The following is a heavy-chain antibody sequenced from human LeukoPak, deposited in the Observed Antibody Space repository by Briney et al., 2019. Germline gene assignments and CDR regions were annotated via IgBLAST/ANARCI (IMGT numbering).Heavy chain of an antibody. D-gene: IGHD5-18*01. J-gene: IGHJ4*02. CDR1: GYSISRGYY. CDR3: AREGEYSYGYWGY. V-gene: IGHV4-38-2*02. CDR2: MYHSGSS. Sequence: SETLSLTCTVSGYSISRGYYWGWSRQPQGKGLEWIGNMYHSGSSYYNPSLKSRVTISVDKSKNQFSLKLSSVTAADTAVYYCAREGEYSYGYWGYWGQGTLVTVSS.